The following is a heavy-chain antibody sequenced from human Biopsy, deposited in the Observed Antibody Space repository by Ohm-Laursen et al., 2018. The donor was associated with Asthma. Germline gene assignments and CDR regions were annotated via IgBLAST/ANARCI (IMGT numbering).Heavy chain of an antibody. D-gene: IGHD3-3*01. CDR3: ARDVMEWYLPAFDF. CDR1: GFTFRSYA. J-gene: IGHJ4*02. V-gene: IGHV3-30-3*01. CDR2: GGSYYDGGLK. Sequence: SLRLSCAATGFTFRSYAMHWVHQAPGKGLEWVSVGGSYYDGGLKYYSDSVNGRFTVSRDDSKNALYLQMNSLRPDDTAVYYCARDVMEWYLPAFDFWGQGTLVTVSS.